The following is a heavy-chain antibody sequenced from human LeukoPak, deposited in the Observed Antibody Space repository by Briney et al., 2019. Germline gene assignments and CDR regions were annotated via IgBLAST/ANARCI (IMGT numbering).Heavy chain of an antibody. D-gene: IGHD5-18*01. CDR1: GGSFSGYY. Sequence: PSETLSLTCAVYGGSFSGYYWSWIRQPPGKGLEWIGEINHSGSTNYNLSLKGRVTISVDTSKNQFSLKLSSVTAADTAVYYCARERGYNYWSYFDYWGQGTLVTVSS. J-gene: IGHJ4*02. CDR3: ARERGYNYWSYFDY. V-gene: IGHV4-34*01. CDR2: INHSGST.